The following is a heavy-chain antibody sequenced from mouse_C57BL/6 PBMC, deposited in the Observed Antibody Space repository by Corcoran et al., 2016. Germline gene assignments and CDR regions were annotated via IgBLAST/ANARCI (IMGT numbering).Heavy chain of an antibody. V-gene: IGHV9-3*01. J-gene: IGHJ1*03. CDR1: GYTFTTYG. CDR3: ARRYGSTPWYFDV. Sequence: QIQLVQSGPELKKPGETVKISCKASGYTFTTYGMSWVKQAPGKGLKWMGWINTYSGVPTYADDFKGRFAFSLETSASTAYLQINNLKNEDTATYFCARRYGSTPWYFDVWGTGTTVTVSS. D-gene: IGHD1-1*01. CDR2: INTYSGVP.